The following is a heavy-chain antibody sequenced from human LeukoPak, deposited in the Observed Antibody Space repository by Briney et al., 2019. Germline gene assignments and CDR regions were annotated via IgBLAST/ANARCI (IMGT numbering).Heavy chain of an antibody. D-gene: IGHD2-15*01. CDR2: IIPILGIA. J-gene: IGHJ6*02. V-gene: IGHV1-69*04. CDR3: ARDGAAGDYYYGMDV. Sequence: SVKVSCKASGGTFSSYTINWVRQAPGQGLEWMGRIIPILGIANYAQKFQGRVTITADKSTSTAYMELSSLRSEDTAVYYCARDGAAGDYYYGMDVWGQGTTVTVSS. CDR1: GGTFSSYT.